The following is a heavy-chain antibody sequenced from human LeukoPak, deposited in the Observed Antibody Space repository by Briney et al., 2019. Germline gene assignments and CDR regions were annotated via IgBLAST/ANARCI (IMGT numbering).Heavy chain of an antibody. J-gene: IGHJ4*02. D-gene: IGHD2-21*02. Sequence: KSSETLSLTCAVSAYSISSGYYWGWIRQPPGKGLEWIGSIHHGGSTYYNPSLKSRITISIDRSKNQFSLKLNCVTAADSAVYYCATNVTYSFDNWGQGTLVTVSS. CDR1: AYSISSGYY. CDR2: IHHGGST. V-gene: IGHV4-38-2*01. CDR3: ATNVTYSFDN.